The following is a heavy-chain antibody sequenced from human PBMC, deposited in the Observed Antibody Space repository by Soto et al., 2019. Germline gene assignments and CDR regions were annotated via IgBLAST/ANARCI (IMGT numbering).Heavy chain of an antibody. CDR1: GYSFTSYW. CDR2: IYPGDSDT. V-gene: IGHV5-51*01. D-gene: IGHD4-4*01. J-gene: IGHJ6*02. Sequence: GESLKISFKGSGYSFTSYWIGWVRQMPGKGLEWMGIIYPGDSDTRYSPSFQGQVTISADKSISTAYLQWSSLKASDTAMYYCAREHSNYDSPLVYYYYGMDVWGQGTTVTVSS. CDR3: AREHSNYDSPLVYYYYGMDV.